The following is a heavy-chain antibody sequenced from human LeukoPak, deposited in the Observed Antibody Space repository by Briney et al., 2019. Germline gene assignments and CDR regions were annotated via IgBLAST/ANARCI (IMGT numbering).Heavy chain of an antibody. CDR2: IHYSGST. V-gene: IGHV4-59*01. D-gene: IGHD6-19*01. Sequence: SETLSLTCTVSGGSISSYYWSWIRQPPGKGLEWIGYIHYSGSTNYNPSLKSRVTISVDTSKNQFSLKLSSVTAADTAVYYCASHSGWSDYWGQGTLVTVSS. CDR1: GGSISSYY. J-gene: IGHJ4*02. CDR3: ASHSGWSDY.